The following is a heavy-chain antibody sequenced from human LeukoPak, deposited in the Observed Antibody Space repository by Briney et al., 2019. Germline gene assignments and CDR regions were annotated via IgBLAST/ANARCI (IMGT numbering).Heavy chain of an antibody. Sequence: GGSLRLSCAASGFTFSSYAMTWVRQAPGKGLEWVSAISGSGGTTYSADSVKGRFTISRDNSKNTLYLQMNSLRAEDTAVYYCAKVKDSWPIYYFDYWGQGTLVTVSS. V-gene: IGHV3-23*01. CDR2: ISGSGGTT. J-gene: IGHJ4*02. CDR1: GFTFSSYA. D-gene: IGHD6-13*01. CDR3: AKVKDSWPIYYFDY.